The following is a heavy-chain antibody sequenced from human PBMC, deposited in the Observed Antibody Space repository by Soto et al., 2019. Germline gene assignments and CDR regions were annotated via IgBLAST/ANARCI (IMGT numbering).Heavy chain of an antibody. Sequence: QVQLVQSGAEVKNPGASVKVSCRASGYTFTTYFMQWVRQAPGQGLEWVGIINPSDGTTSYAQKFHGRVTMTRDTSTSTVYMDLSSLRSEDTAVYYCETSLQLRKGWAFDYWGQGTPVTVSS. CDR1: GYTFTTYF. CDR3: ETSLQLRKGWAFDY. V-gene: IGHV1-46*01. CDR2: INPSDGTT. D-gene: IGHD1-1*01. J-gene: IGHJ4*02.